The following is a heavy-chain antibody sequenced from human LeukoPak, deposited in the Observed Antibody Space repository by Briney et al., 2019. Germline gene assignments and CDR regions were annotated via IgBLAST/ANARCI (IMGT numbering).Heavy chain of an antibody. CDR1: GFTFSSYS. D-gene: IGHD6-13*01. CDR3: ARDRPGYSSSWYSDY. V-gene: IGHV3-48*02. J-gene: IGHJ4*02. CDR2: ISSSSSTT. Sequence: GGSLRLSRAASGFTFSSYSMNWVRQAPGKGLEWASYISSSSSTTYYADSVKGRFTISRDNAKNSLYLQMNSLRDEDTAVYYCARDRPGYSSSWYSDYWGQGTLVTVSS.